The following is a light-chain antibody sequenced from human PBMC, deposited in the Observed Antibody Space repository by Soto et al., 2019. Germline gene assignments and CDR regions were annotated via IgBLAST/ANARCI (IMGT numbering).Light chain of an antibody. CDR2: EDD. CDR1: SSNIWNNY. CDR3: GTWDSSLSAGV. J-gene: IGLJ2*01. V-gene: IGLV1-51*02. Sequence: QSVLTQPPSVSAAPGQRVTISCSGSSSNIWNNYVSWYHQFPGTAPKLLICEDDKRPPGIPDRFSGSKSGSSATLAITGIQTGDEADYYCGTWDSSLSAGVFGGGTKLTVL.